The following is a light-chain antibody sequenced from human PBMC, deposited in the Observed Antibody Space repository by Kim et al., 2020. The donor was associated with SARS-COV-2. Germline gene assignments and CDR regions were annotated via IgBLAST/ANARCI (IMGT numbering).Light chain of an antibody. CDR1: SSVGVYYNS. V-gene: IGLV2-14*01. CDR2: EVG. CDR3: SSHTTSSTYV. Sequence: GPTITVTCTGTSSVGVYYNSISWYQQHPGKAPDLIMYEVGERASGVSNRFSGSQSGNTASLTISGLRAEDEADYYCSSHTTSSTYVFGSGTKVTVL. J-gene: IGLJ1*01.